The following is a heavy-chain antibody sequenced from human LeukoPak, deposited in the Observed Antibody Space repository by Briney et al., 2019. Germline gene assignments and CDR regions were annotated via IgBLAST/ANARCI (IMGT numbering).Heavy chain of an antibody. Sequence: GGSLRLSCAASGLTFSDYYMSWIRRAPGKGLEWVSYISSSSSYTNYADSVKGRFTISRDNAKNSLYLQMNSLRAEDTAVYYCARVPARGAVVVPAAPIDPWGQGTLVTVSS. V-gene: IGHV3-11*05. J-gene: IGHJ5*02. CDR1: GLTFSDYY. D-gene: IGHD2-2*01. CDR3: ARVPARGAVVVPAAPIDP. CDR2: ISSSSSYT.